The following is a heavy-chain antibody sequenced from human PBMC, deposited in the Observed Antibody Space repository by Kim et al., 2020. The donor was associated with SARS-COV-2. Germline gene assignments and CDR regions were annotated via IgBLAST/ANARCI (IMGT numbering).Heavy chain of an antibody. CDR1: GFSLSSSGVA. Sequence: SGPTLVNPTQTLTLTCTFSGFSLSSSGVAVGWIRQPPGKALEWLALIYGNDDKRYSPSLTNRLTITKDTAKSQVVLTVTNMDPVDTATYYCAHRSSSSYDYWGQGTLVTVSS. CDR2: IYGNDDK. CDR3: AHRSSSSYDY. V-gene: IGHV2-5*01. J-gene: IGHJ4*01. D-gene: IGHD6-13*01.